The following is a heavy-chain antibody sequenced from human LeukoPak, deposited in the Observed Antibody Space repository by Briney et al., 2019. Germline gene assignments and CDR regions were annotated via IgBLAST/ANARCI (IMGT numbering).Heavy chain of an antibody. J-gene: IGHJ6*02. CDR3: ARDGSSSTSGGYYYGMDV. Sequence: GASVKVSCKASGYTFTGYYMHWVRQAPGQGLEWMGIINPSGGSTSYAQKFQGRVTMTRDTSTSTVYMELSSLRSEDTAVYYCARDGSSSTSGGYYYGMDVWGQGTTVTVSS. V-gene: IGHV1-46*01. CDR1: GYTFTGYY. CDR2: INPSGGST. D-gene: IGHD2-2*01.